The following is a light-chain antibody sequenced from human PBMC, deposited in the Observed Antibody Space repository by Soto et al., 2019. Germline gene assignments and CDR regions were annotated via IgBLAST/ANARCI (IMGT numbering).Light chain of an antibody. CDR2: AAS. Sequence: DIQLTQSPSFLSASVGDRVTITCRASQGITFFLPWFQQKPGKAPNLLISAASTLQSGVPSRFSGSGSETEFTLTITSLQPEDSATYYCQQRNSYPRTFGQGTKVEIK. CDR3: QQRNSYPRT. V-gene: IGKV1-9*01. J-gene: IGKJ2*01. CDR1: QGITFF.